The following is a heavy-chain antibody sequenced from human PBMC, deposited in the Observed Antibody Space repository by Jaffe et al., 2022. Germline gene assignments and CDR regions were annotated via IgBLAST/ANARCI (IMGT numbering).Heavy chain of an antibody. Sequence: QVQLVESGGGVVQPGGSLRLSCAASGFTFSSYGMHWVRQAPGKGLEWVAFIRYDGSNKYYADSVKGRFTISRDNSKNTLYLQMNSLRAEDTAVYYCAKDQLEWGERYSGSYYFLGAFDIWGQGTMVTVSS. D-gene: IGHD1-26*01. CDR2: IRYDGSNK. V-gene: IGHV3-30*02. CDR1: GFTFSSYG. J-gene: IGHJ3*02. CDR3: AKDQLEWGERYSGSYYFLGAFDI.